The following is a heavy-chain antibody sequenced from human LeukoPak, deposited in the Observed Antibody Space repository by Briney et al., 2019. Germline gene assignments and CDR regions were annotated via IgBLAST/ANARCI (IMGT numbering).Heavy chain of an antibody. CDR3: ARAFSFGAYIWGSYRYYFDY. V-gene: IGHV1-18*01. Sequence: GASVKVSCKASGYSFTSFGISWVRQAPGQGLEWMGWISTYNANTNYAQKYQGRVTMTTDTSTSTAYMELRSLRSDDTAVYFCARAFSFGAYIWGSYRYYFDYWGQGTLVSVSS. CDR1: GYSFTSFG. D-gene: IGHD3-16*02. J-gene: IGHJ4*02. CDR2: ISTYNANT.